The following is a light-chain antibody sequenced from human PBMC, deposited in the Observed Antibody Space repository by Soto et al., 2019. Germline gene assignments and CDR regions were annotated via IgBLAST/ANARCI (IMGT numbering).Light chain of an antibody. CDR1: QTVSRH. CDR2: HAS. Sequence: EIGMTQSRGTLSVSPGERATLSCRASQTVSRHLAWYQWKPGQAPRLLIYHASSRATGIPDRFSGSGSWADFTLTISRLEPEDFAVYYCQQYGSSITFGGGTKVDI. V-gene: IGKV3-20*01. J-gene: IGKJ4*01. CDR3: QQYGSSIT.